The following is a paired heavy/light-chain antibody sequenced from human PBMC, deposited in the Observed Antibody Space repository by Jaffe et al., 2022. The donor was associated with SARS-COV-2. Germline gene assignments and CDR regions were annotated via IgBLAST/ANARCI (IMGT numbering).Light chain of an antibody. J-gene: IGLJ3*02. CDR2: LEGSGSY. CDR3: ETWDSNAWV. V-gene: IGLV4-60*03. Sequence: QPVLTQSSSASASLGSSVKLTCTLSSGHSSYIIAWHQQQPGKAPRYLMKLEGSGSYNKGSGVPDRFSGSSSGADRYLTISNLQSEDEADYYCETWDSNAWVFGGGTKLTVL. CDR1: SGHSSYI.
Heavy chain of an antibody. CDR3: ARRVNWGIAVAGTGY. V-gene: IGHV3-11*01. Sequence: QVQLVESGGGLVKPGGSLRLSCAASGFTFSDYYMSWIRQAPGKGLEWVSYISSSGSTIYYADSVKGRFTISRDNAKNSLYLQMNSLRAEDTAVYYCARRVNWGIAVAGTGYWGQGTLVTVSS. J-gene: IGHJ4*02. CDR1: GFTFSDYY. CDR2: ISSSGSTI. D-gene: IGHD6-19*01.